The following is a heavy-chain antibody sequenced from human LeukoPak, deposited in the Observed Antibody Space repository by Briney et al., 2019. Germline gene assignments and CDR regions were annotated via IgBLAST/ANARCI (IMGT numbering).Heavy chain of an antibody. CDR1: GYSFTSYW. Sequence: GESLKISCKGSGYSFTSYWIGWVRQMPGKGLEWMGIIYPGDSDTRYSPSFQGQVTISADKSISTAYLQWRSLKASDTAMYYCARLIYGGNSGYYYMDVWGKGTTVTVSS. J-gene: IGHJ6*03. D-gene: IGHD4-23*01. CDR2: IYPGDSDT. V-gene: IGHV5-51*01. CDR3: ARLIYGGNSGYYYMDV.